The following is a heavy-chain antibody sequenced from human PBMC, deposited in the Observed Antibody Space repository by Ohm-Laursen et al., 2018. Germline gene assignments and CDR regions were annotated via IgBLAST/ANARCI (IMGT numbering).Heavy chain of an antibody. CDR2: ISGSGGST. Sequence: SLRLSCIASGFTFSTYAMSWVRQAPGRGLEWVSIISGSGGSTYYADSVKGRFTISRDNSKNTLSLQMNSLRAEDTAVYYCAKYCSGGSCYSGLDFWGQGTLVTVSS. CDR3: AKYCSGGSCYSGLDF. D-gene: IGHD2-15*01. V-gene: IGHV3-23*01. J-gene: IGHJ4*02. CDR1: GFTFSTYA.